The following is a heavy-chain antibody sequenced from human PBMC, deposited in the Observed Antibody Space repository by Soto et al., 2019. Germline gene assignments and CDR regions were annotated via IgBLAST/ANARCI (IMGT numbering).Heavy chain of an antibody. CDR2: INQGGSAK. D-gene: IGHD2-2*02. J-gene: IGHJ4*02. Sequence: EVQLVESGGGLVQPGGSLRLSCAASTFTFSNHWMSWVRQAPGKGPEWVANINQGGSAKYYLDSVKGRFTISRDNAKNSLDLQMNSLRAEDTAVYYCARIYCSTTSCYIDYWGQGTLVTVSS. CDR1: TFTFSNHW. V-gene: IGHV3-7*01. CDR3: ARIYCSTTSCYIDY.